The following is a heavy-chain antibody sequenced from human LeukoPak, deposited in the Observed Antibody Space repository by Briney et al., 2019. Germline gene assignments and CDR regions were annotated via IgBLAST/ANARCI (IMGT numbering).Heavy chain of an antibody. CDR3: ARERLSGSYLLDY. J-gene: IGHJ4*02. V-gene: IGHV3-48*03. D-gene: IGHD1-26*01. CDR1: GFTFSSYE. CDR2: ISSSGSTI. Sequence: VGSLRLSCAASGFTFSSYEMNWVRQAPGKGLEWVSYISSSGSTIYYADSVKGRFTISRNNAKNSLYLQMNSLRAEDTAVYYCARERLSGSYLLDYWGQGTLVTVSS.